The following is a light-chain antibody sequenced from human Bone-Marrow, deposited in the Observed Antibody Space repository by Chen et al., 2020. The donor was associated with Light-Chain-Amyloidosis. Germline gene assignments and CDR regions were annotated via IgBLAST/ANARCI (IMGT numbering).Light chain of an antibody. CDR1: NIGSTS. Sequence: SYVLTQPSSVSVAPGQTATIACGGNNIGSTSVHWYQQTPGPAPLLVVYADSDRPSGIPERLSGSNSGDTATLTISRVVAGDEADYYCQVWDRSSDRPVFGGGTKLTVL. CDR2: ADS. V-gene: IGLV3-21*02. J-gene: IGLJ3*02. CDR3: QVWDRSSDRPV.